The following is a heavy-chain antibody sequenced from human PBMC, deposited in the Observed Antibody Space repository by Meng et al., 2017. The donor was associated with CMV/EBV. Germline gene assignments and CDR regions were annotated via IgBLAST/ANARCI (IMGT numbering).Heavy chain of an antibody. V-gene: IGHV1-18*01. J-gene: IGHJ4*02. Sequence: ASVKVSCKASGYTFTSYGISWVRQAPGQGLEWMGWISAYNGNTNYAQKLQGRVTMTTDTSTSTAYMELRSLRSDDTAVYYCARDHNYDFWSGYYTGFDYWGQGTLVTVSS. CDR3: ARDHNYDFWSGYYTGFDY. D-gene: IGHD3-3*01. CDR1: GYTFTSYG. CDR2: ISAYNGNT.